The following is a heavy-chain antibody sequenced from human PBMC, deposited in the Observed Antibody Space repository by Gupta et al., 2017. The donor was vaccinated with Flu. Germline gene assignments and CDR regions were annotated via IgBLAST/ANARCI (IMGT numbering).Heavy chain of an antibody. J-gene: IGHJ4*02. CDR1: GFTFSSYG. CDR3: AKDPGFGLTGGIFDY. Sequence: QVQLVESGGGVVQPGRSLRLSCAASGFTFSSYGMHWVRQAPGKGLEWVAVISYDGSNKYYADSVKGRFTISRDNSKNTLYLQMNSLRAEDTAVYYCAKDPGFGLTGGIFDYWGQGTLVTVSS. V-gene: IGHV3-30*18. CDR2: ISYDGSNK. D-gene: IGHD1-20*01.